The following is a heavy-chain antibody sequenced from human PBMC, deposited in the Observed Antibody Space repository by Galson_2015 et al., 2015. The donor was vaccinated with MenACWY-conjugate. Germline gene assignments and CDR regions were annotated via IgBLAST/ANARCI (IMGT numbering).Heavy chain of an antibody. J-gene: IGHJ4*02. V-gene: IGHV4-59*13. CDR2: FHYSGGH. D-gene: IGHD6-19*01. CDR3: ARWVAVKMIEY. Sequence: VQLQESGPGLGKPSVTLSLTCSGSGASISTDYWSWIRQPPGKGLEWIGYFHYSGGHKYNHSLKTRITMSLDTSENQFSLKLSSVTAADTAVYYCARWVAVKMIEYCGQGTLVTVSS. CDR1: GASISTDY.